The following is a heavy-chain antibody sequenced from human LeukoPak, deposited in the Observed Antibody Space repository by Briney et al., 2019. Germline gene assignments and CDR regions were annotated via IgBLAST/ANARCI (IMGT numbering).Heavy chain of an antibody. CDR2: INHSGST. Sequence: SETLSLTCAVYGGSFSGYYWSWIRQPPGKGLEWIGEINHSGSTNYNPSLKSRVTISVDTSKNQFSLKLSSVTAADTAVYYCARGQVWVRGALGWFDPLGQGTLVTVSS. V-gene: IGHV4-34*01. D-gene: IGHD3-10*01. CDR3: ARGQVWVRGALGWFDP. CDR1: GGSFSGYY. J-gene: IGHJ5*02.